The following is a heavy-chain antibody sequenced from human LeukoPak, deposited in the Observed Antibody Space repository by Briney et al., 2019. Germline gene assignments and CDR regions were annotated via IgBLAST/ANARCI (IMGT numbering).Heavy chain of an antibody. D-gene: IGHD3-10*01. CDR3: ARDRLVLLWFGDLDY. CDR2: ISSSSNYI. V-gene: IGHV3-21*01. Sequence: GGSLRLSCAASGFTFNSYSMNWVRQAPGKGLGWVSSISSSSNYIYYADSVKGRFTISRDNAKNSLYLQMNSLRAEDTAVYYCARDRLVLLWFGDLDYWGQGTLVTVSS. J-gene: IGHJ4*02. CDR1: GFTFNSYS.